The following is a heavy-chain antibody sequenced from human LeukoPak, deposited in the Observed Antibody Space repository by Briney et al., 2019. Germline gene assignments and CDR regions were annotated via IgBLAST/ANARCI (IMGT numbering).Heavy chain of an antibody. D-gene: IGHD3-10*01. CDR2: FSRDSSAI. V-gene: IGHV3-48*01. CDR1: GITFSTYS. Sequence: GGSLRLSCAASGITFSTYSMNWVRQAPGKGLEWLSYFSRDSSAIYYADSVKGRFTISRDNAKNSLYLQMYSLRAEDTAVYYCARDLTYYGSMDVWGQGTTVTVSS. J-gene: IGHJ6*02. CDR3: ARDLTYYGSMDV.